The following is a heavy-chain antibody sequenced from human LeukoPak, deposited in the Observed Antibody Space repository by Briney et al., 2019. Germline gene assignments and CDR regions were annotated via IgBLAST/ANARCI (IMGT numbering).Heavy chain of an antibody. CDR2: IYYSGST. D-gene: IGHD3-10*01. V-gene: IGHV4-39*07. CDR3: ARGELLFYYFDY. J-gene: IGHJ4*02. Sequence: SETLSLTCTVSGGSISSSSYYWGWIRQPPGKGLEWIGSIYYSGSTYYNPSLKSRVTISVDTSKNQFSLKLSSVTAADTAVYYCARGELLFYYFDYWGQGTLVTVSS. CDR1: GGSISSSSYY.